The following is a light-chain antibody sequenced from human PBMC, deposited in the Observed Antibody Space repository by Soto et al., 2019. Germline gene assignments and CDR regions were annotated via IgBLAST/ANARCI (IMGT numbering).Light chain of an antibody. CDR2: DND. CDR3: GTWDSSLSRGV. J-gene: IGLJ3*02. CDR1: SSDIGNNF. Sequence: QSVLTQPPSVSAAPGQKVTISCSGSSSDIGNNFVSWYQHLPGTAPKLLIYDNDMRPSGIPDRFSASKSGTSATLGITGLQTGDEADYHCGTWDSSLSRGVFGGGTKVTVL. V-gene: IGLV1-51*01.